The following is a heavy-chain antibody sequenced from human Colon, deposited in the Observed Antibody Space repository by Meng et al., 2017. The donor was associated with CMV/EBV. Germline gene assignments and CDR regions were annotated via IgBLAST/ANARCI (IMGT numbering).Heavy chain of an antibody. CDR1: GFTLSSHA. D-gene: IGHD6-19*01. V-gene: IGHV3-30*18. CDR2: ISADGTNN. CDR3: AKVSGYTSGWPLDY. Sequence: GFTLSSHATHWVRQAPGKGLEWVVVISADGTNNNYADSVKGRFAISRDNSKNTLYLQTSSLRLEDTAVYYCAKVSGYTSGWPLDYWGQGTLVTVSS. J-gene: IGHJ4*02.